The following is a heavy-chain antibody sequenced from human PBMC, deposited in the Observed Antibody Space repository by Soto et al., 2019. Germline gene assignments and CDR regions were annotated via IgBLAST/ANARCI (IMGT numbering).Heavy chain of an antibody. CDR1: GFTVSSNY. J-gene: IGHJ6*02. CDR2: LHSDGSTT. V-gene: IGHV3-74*01. D-gene: IGHD2-2*02. Sequence: EVQLVETGGGLIQPGGSLRLSCAASGFTVSSNYMSWVRQAPGKGLEWVSRLHSDGSTTSYADSVKGRFTISRDNAKNTLYLQMNSLRAEDTAVYYCARELPTAIRGGYYYSYGMDVWGQGTTVTVSS. CDR3: ARELPTAIRGGYYYSYGMDV.